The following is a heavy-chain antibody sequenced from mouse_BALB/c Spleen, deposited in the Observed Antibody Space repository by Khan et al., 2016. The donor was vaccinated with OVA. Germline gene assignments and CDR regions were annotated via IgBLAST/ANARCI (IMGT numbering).Heavy chain of an antibody. CDR1: GHTFTKYG. J-gene: IGHJ4*01. CDR3: ARAPYVAYVLDN. D-gene: IGHD1-1*01. V-gene: IGHV9-3-1*01. Sequence: QIQLVQSGPELMKPGETVKISCKASGHTFTKYGMNWVKQTPGKGLKWMGWINTYTGQPTYADDFNGKFAFSLETSSSTAYLQITSLTSEDSATCVCARAPYVAYVLDNWGQGTTVTVSS. CDR2: INTYTGQP.